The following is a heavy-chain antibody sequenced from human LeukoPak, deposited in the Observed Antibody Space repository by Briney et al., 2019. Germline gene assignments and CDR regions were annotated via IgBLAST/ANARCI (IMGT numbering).Heavy chain of an antibody. D-gene: IGHD6-13*01. CDR3: ARDIDRVFNWFDP. CDR2: INAGNGNT. CDR1: GYIFTSYA. Sequence: ASVRVSCKASGYIFTSYAMHWVRQAPGQRLEWMGWINAGNGNTKYSQKFQGRVTITRDTSASTVYMELSSLRSEDTAVYYCARDIDRVFNWFDPWGQGTLVTVSS. V-gene: IGHV1-3*01. J-gene: IGHJ5*02.